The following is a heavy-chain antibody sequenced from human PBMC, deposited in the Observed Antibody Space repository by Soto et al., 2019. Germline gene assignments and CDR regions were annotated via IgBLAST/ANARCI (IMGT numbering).Heavy chain of an antibody. CDR1: GGSISSSNW. V-gene: IGHV4-4*02. D-gene: IGHD2-2*01. CDR3: ARLRPAAIKYYFDY. Sequence: QAQLQESGPGLVKPSGTLSLTCAVSGGSISSSNWWSWVRQPPGKGLEWIGEIYHSGSTNYNPYHKSRVTISVDKSKDEFSLKLSSVTAADTAVYYCARLRPAAIKYYFDYWGQGTLVTVSS. J-gene: IGHJ4*02. CDR2: IYHSGST.